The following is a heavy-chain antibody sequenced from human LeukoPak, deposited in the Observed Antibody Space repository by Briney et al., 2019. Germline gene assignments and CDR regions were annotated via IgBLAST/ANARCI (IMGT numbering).Heavy chain of an antibody. CDR3: ARAVGGWFRESNWFDP. J-gene: IGHJ5*02. CDR2: IYYSGST. D-gene: IGHD3-10*01. Sequence: SETLSLTCTVSGGSISSGGYYWSWIRQHPGKGLEWIGYIYYSGSTYYNPSLKSRVTISVDTSKNQFSLKLSSVTAADTAVYYCARAVGGWFRESNWFDPWGQGTLVTVPS. V-gene: IGHV4-31*03. CDR1: GGSISSGGYY.